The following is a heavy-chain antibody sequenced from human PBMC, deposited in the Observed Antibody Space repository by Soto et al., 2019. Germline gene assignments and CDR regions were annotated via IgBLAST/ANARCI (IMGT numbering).Heavy chain of an antibody. Sequence: QVQLVESGGGVVQPGGSLRLSCAASGFSFSNFPMQWFRQAPGKGLEWVAVMSFDGTTTYYADSVKGRFTVSRDNSQNTLYLRVNSLRDADTAVYFCAREGPGAFSSSCHFDYWGQGALVTVSS. CDR2: MSFDGTTT. CDR1: GFSFSNFP. D-gene: IGHD2-2*01. V-gene: IGHV3-30-3*01. J-gene: IGHJ4*02. CDR3: AREGPGAFSSSCHFDY.